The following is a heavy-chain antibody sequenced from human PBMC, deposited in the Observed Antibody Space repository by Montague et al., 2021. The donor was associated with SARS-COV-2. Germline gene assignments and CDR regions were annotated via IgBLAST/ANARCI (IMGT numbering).Heavy chain of an antibody. Sequence: SLRLSCAASGFTFSDYYMSWIRQAPGKGLEWVSSISTSSSYIYDADSVEGRFPIPRDNAKNSLYLQMNSLRAEDTAVYYCARDLGGSYVRGMDVWGQGTTVTVSS. D-gene: IGHD1-26*01. CDR1: GFTFSDYY. CDR3: ARDLGGSYVRGMDV. CDR2: ISTSSSYI. V-gene: IGHV3-11*06. J-gene: IGHJ6*02.